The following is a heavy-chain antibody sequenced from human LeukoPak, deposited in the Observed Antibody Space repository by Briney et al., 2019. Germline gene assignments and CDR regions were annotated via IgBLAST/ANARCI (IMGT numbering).Heavy chain of an antibody. J-gene: IGHJ4*02. CDR2: IYYSGST. Sequence: PSETLSLTCTVSGGSISSYYWSWIRQPPGKGLEWIGYIYYSGSTNYNPSLKSRVTISVDTSKNQFSLKLSSVAAADTAVYYCARAPSLRIPMVRGVHALAHYFDYWGQGTLVTVSS. V-gene: IGHV4-59*12. D-gene: IGHD3-10*01. CDR3: ARAPSLRIPMVRGVHALAHYFDY. CDR1: GGSISSYY.